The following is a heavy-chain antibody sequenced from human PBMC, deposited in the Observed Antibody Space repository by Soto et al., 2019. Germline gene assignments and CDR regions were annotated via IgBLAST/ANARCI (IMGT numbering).Heavy chain of an antibody. D-gene: IGHD3-3*01. CDR2: IYSSGNT. CDR3: ARGQRFSDWFDP. J-gene: IGHJ5*02. V-gene: IGHV4-4*07. CDR1: GGTISGYY. Sequence: SETLSLTCSVSGGTISGYYWNWIRQPAGKGLEWIGRIYSSGNTKYNPSLQSRVTMSLDTSNNQFSLRLTSVTAADTAVYYCARGQRFSDWFDPWGQGTLVTVSS.